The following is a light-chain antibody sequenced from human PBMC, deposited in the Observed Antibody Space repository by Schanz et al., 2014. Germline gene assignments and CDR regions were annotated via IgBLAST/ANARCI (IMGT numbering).Light chain of an antibody. CDR2: DVS. Sequence: QSALTQPASVSGSPGQSITISCTGTSSDVGGYNYVSWYQHHPGKAPKLMIYDVSNRPSGVSNRFSGSKSGNTASLTISGLQAEDEADYYCSSKRGTGTWVFGGGTKLTVL. CDR3: SSKRGTGTWV. V-gene: IGLV2-14*03. J-gene: IGLJ3*02. CDR1: SSDVGGYNY.